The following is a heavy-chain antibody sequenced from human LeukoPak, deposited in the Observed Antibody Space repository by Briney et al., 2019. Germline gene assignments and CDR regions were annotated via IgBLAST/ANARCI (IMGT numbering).Heavy chain of an antibody. D-gene: IGHD3-10*01. CDR1: GGSISSYY. J-gene: IGHJ4*02. CDR3: AITTYYYGSGSYFPDY. CDR2: IYYSGST. Sequence: KSSETLSLTCTVSGGSISSYYWSWIRQPPGKGLEWIGYIYYSGSTNYNPSLKSRVTISVDTSKNQFSLKLSSVAAADTAVYYCAITTYYYGSGSYFPDYWGQGTLVTVSS. V-gene: IGHV4-59*08.